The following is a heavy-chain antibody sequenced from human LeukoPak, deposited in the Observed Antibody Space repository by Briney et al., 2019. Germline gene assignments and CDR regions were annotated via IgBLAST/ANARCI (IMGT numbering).Heavy chain of an antibody. V-gene: IGHV3-30-3*01. CDR3: AKGDSSGWASLDY. CDR1: GFTFSSYA. D-gene: IGHD6-19*01. Sequence: GGSLRLSCAASGFTFSSYAMHWVRQAPGKGLEWVAVISYDGSNKYYADSVKGRFTISRDNSKNTLYLQMNSLRAEDTAVYYCAKGDSSGWASLDYWGQGTLVTVSS. CDR2: ISYDGSNK. J-gene: IGHJ4*02.